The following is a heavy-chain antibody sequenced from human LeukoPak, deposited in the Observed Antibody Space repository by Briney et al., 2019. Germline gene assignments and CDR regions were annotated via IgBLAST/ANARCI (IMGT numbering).Heavy chain of an antibody. CDR1: GYTFTSYA. CDR2: INAGNGNT. V-gene: IGHV1-3*01. Sequence: GASVKVSCKASGYTFTSYAMHWVRQAPGQRLEWMGWINAGNGNTKYSQKFQGRVTITRDTSASTAYMELSSLRSEDTAVYYCAYLTNGDPYYYYGMDVWGQGTTVTVSS. CDR3: AYLTNGDPYYYYGMDV. D-gene: IGHD4-17*01. J-gene: IGHJ6*02.